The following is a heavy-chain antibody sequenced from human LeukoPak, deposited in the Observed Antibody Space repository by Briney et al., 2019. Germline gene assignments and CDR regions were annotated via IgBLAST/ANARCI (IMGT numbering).Heavy chain of an antibody. J-gene: IGHJ5*02. D-gene: IGHD3-3*01. CDR2: IYYSGST. CDR3: ARARDDFWSGYFNWFDP. CDR1: GGSISSGDYY. Sequence: PSETLSLTCTVSGGSISSGDYYWSWIRQHPGKGLEWIGYIYYSGSTDYNPSLKSRVTISVDTSKNQFSLKLSSVTAADTAVYYCARARDDFWSGYFNWFDPWGQGTLVTVSS. V-gene: IGHV4-31*03.